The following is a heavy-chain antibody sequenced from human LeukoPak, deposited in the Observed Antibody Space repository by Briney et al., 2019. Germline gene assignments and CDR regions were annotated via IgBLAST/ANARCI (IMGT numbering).Heavy chain of an antibody. J-gene: IGHJ4*02. Sequence: ASVKVSCKASGYTFTGYYMHWVRQAPGQGLEWMGWINPNSGGTNYAQKFQGRVTMTRDTSISTAYMELSRLRSDDTAVYYCARDNYDFWSGYPESYWGQGTLVTVSS. CDR2: INPNSGGT. CDR3: ARDNYDFWSGYPESY. V-gene: IGHV1-2*02. CDR1: GYTFTGYY. D-gene: IGHD3-3*01.